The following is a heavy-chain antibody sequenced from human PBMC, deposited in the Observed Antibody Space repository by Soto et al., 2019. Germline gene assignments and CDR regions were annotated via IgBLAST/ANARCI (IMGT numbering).Heavy chain of an antibody. Sequence: GGSLRLSCAASGFTFSSYWMSWVRQAPGKGLEWVANIKQDGSEKYYVDSVKGRFTISRDNAKNSLYLQMNSLRAEDTAVYYCARDRLWGSGVPYGMDVWGQGTTVTVSS. D-gene: IGHD3-16*01. CDR3: ARDRLWGSGVPYGMDV. CDR2: IKQDGSEK. V-gene: IGHV3-7*01. CDR1: GFTFSSYW. J-gene: IGHJ6*02.